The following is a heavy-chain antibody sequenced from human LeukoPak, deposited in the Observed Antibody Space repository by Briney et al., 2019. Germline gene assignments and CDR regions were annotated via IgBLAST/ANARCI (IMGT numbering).Heavy chain of an antibody. CDR3: ARSPSLYNSSWKAPAAHVDL. Sequence: SETLSLTCTFSGGSMTRYYWTWIRQPPGKGLEWIGNIYYSGGSNYNSSLESRVTISVDTSKNQISLKLSSVTAADAAVYYCARSPSLYNSSWKAPAAHVDLWGRGTLVTVSS. D-gene: IGHD6-13*01. V-gene: IGHV4-59*01. J-gene: IGHJ2*01. CDR1: GGSMTRYY. CDR2: IYYSGGS.